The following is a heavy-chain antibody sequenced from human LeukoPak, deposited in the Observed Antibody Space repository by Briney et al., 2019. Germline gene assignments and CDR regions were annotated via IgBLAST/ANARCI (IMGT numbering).Heavy chain of an antibody. D-gene: IGHD1/OR15-1a*01. CDR3: ARREGYVTGGTDY. J-gene: IGHJ4*02. V-gene: IGHV3-48*03. Sequence: PGGSLRLSCAASGFTFSSYEMNWVRQAPGKGLEWVSYISSSGSTIYYADSVKGRFTISRDNSKNTLYLQMNSLRAGDTAVYYCARREGYVTGGTDYWGQGTLVTVSS. CDR1: GFTFSSYE. CDR2: ISSSGSTI.